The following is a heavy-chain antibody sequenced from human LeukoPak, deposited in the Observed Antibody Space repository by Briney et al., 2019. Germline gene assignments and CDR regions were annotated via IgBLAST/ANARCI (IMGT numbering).Heavy chain of an antibody. J-gene: IGHJ4*02. V-gene: IGHV3-9*01. Sequence: PGGSLRLSCAASGFTFDDYATHWVRQAPGKGLEWVSGISWNSGSIGYADSVKGRFTISRDNAKNSLYLQMNSLRAEDTALYYCAKDMSTCSSTSCYTFDYWGQGTLVTVSS. CDR1: GFTFDDYA. CDR2: ISWNSGSI. D-gene: IGHD2-2*02. CDR3: AKDMSTCSSTSCYTFDY.